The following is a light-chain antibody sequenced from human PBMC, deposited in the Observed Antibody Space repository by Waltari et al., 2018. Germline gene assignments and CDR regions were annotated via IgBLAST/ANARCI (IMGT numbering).Light chain of an antibody. V-gene: IGKV1-33*01. J-gene: IGKJ2*01. CDR1: RDINNF. CDR3: QQYDDFPPYT. Sequence: DIQMTQSPSSLSASVGDRVTISCQASRDINNFLNWYQQKPGKAPNLLIYDASNLEIGVPSRFSGRRSGTHFTFTIISLQPEDVATYYCQQYDDFPPYTFGQGTKVEIK. CDR2: DAS.